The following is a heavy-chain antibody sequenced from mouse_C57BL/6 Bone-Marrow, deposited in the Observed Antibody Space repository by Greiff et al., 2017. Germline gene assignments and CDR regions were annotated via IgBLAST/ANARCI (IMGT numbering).Heavy chain of an antibody. Sequence: VKLVESGPELVKPGASVKISCKASGYAFSSSWMNWVKQRPGKGLEWIGRIYPGDGETNYNGKFKGKATLTADNSSSTAYMQLSSLTSEDSAVYFCARGVPLDYYAMDYWGQGTSVTVSS. CDR2: IYPGDGET. V-gene: IGHV1-82*01. CDR3: ARGVPLDYYAMDY. D-gene: IGHD6-1*01. J-gene: IGHJ4*01. CDR1: GYAFSSSW.